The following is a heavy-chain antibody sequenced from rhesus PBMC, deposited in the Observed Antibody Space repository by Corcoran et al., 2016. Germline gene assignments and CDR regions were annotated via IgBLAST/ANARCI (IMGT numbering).Heavy chain of an antibody. CDR3: ARRGRRVAHFDS. J-gene: IGHJ4*01. D-gene: IGHD2-39*01. Sequence: QVQLQESGPGLVKPSETLSLTCAVSGGSFSSYWWGWIRQPPGKGLEWIGSIYGMRGSTVSIPSLKSRAPISSETSQSQFSLELSSVTAADTALYYCARRGRRVAHFDSWGQGVLVTVSS. V-gene: IGHV4-147*01. CDR2: IYGMRGST. CDR1: GGSFSSYW.